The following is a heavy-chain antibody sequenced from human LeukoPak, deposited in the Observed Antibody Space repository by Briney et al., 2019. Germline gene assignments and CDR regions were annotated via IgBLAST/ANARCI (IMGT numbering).Heavy chain of an antibody. CDR1: GYTFTGYY. V-gene: IGHV1-69*02. CDR3: ARTKAYYYDSSGYYGNY. J-gene: IGHJ4*02. D-gene: IGHD3-22*01. Sequence: GASVKVSCKASGYTFTGYYMHWVRQAPGQGLEWMGRIIPILGIANYAQKFQGRVTITADKSTSTAYMELSSLRSEDTAVYYCARTKAYYYDSSGYYGNYWGQGTLVTVSS. CDR2: IIPILGIA.